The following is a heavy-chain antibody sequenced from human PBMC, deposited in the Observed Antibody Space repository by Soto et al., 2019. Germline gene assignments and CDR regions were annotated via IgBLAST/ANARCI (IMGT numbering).Heavy chain of an antibody. J-gene: IGHJ4*02. CDR3: ARHEDVYGDYGSTMFDY. D-gene: IGHD4-17*01. Sequence: SETLSLTCTVSGGSISSSSYYWGWIRQPPGKGLEWIGSIYYSGSTYYNPSLKSRVTISVDTSKNQFSLKLSSVTAADTAVYYCARHEDVYGDYGSTMFDYWGQGTLVTVSS. CDR1: GGSISSSSYY. CDR2: IYYSGST. V-gene: IGHV4-39*01.